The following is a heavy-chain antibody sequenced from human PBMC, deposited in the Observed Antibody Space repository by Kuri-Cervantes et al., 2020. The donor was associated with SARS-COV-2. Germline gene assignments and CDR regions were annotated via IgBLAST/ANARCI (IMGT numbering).Heavy chain of an antibody. CDR2: IFPADSDT. D-gene: IGHD2-15*01. Sequence: GGSLRLSCNASGSNYVDYWVGWVRQMPGKGLEWMGIIFPADSDTRYSPSFQGQVTISADKAINTAYLQWRSLKASDTAKYYCARGRIQGDIFDMWGQGTMVTVSS. V-gene: IGHV5-51*01. CDR3: ARGRIQGDIFDM. J-gene: IGHJ3*02. CDR1: GSNYVDYW.